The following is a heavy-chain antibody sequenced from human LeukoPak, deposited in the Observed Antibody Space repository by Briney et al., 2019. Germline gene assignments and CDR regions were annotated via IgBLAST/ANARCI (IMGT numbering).Heavy chain of an antibody. Sequence: SGTLSLTCAVSGGSISSSNWWSWVRQPPGKGLEWIREIYHSGSTIYNPSLKSRVTISVDKSKNQFSLKLSAVTAADTAVYYCARVLITMVRGVNPHDAFDIWGQGTMVTVSS. D-gene: IGHD3-10*01. V-gene: IGHV4-4*02. J-gene: IGHJ3*02. CDR1: GGSISSSNW. CDR3: ARVLITMVRGVNPHDAFDI. CDR2: IYHSGST.